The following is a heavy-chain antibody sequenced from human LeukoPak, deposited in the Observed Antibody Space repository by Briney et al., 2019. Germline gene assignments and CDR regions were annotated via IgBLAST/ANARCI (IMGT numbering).Heavy chain of an antibody. J-gene: IGHJ5*02. CDR1: VDSVSTNSAA. CDR2: TYYTYKWYN. D-gene: IGHD3-10*01. V-gene: IGHV6-1*01. Sequence: SQTFSLTCAISVDSVSTNSAAWHWIRQFPSRGLEWLGRTYYTYKWYNDYAVSVKSRVTINPDTSKNQFSLQLNSVTPEDTAVYYCARDRRTVGSGSYWRLWFDPWGQGTLVTVSS. CDR3: ARDRRTVGSGSYWRLWFDP.